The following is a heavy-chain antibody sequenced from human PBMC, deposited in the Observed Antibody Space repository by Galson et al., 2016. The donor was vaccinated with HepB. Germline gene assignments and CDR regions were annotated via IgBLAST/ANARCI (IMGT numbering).Heavy chain of an antibody. CDR2: IYPGDSDT. J-gene: IGHJ3*01. D-gene: IGHD3-9*01. CDR1: GSTFANYW. Sequence: QSGAEVKKTGESLKISCKTSGSTFANYWIGWVRQRPGKGLEWMGIIYPGDSDTRYSPSFEGQVTISADRSTSTAYLQWSSLKAADTAMYYCARRYQDMLTGYFLWAFDLWGQGTLVTVSS. V-gene: IGHV5-51*01. CDR3: ARRYQDMLTGYFLWAFDL.